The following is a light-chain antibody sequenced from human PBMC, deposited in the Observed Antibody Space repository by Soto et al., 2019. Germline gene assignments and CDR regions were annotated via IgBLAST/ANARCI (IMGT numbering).Light chain of an antibody. CDR1: SSDVGSYTL. J-gene: IGLJ2*01. CDR3: CSYAGSSTDVV. CDR2: EGS. Sequence: QSALTQPASVSGSPGQSITISCTGTSSDVGSYTLVSWYQQHPGKAPKLMIYEGSTRPSGVANRFSGSKSGNTASLTLSGLQAEDEADYYCCSYAGSSTDVVFGGGTKLTVL. V-gene: IGLV2-23*01.